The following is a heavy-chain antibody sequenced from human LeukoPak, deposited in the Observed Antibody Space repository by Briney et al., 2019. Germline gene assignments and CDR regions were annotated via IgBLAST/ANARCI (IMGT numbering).Heavy chain of an antibody. D-gene: IGHD3-22*01. V-gene: IGHV4-38-2*02. CDR2: IYHSGST. CDR1: GYSISSGYY. CDR3: ARPRPIDSSGYYFDY. Sequence: PSETLSLTCTVSGYSISSGYYWGWIRQPPGKGLEWIGSIYHSGSTYYNPSLKSRVTISVDTSKNQFSLKLSSVTAADTAVYYCARPRPIDSSGYYFDYWGQGTLVTVSS. J-gene: IGHJ4*02.